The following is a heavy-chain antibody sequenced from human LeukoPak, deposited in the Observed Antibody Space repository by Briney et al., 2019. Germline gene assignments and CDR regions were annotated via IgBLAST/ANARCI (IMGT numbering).Heavy chain of an antibody. D-gene: IGHD3-10*01. CDR1: GFTFSSFE. CDR2: ISSGGSTI. Sequence: PGGSLRLSCAASGFTFSSFEMKWVRQAPGKGLEWVSYISSGGSTIYYADSVKGRFTISRDNAKNSLYLQLNSLRAEDTAVYYCARDRWFGESLPAHFDYWGQGTLVTVSS. J-gene: IGHJ4*02. V-gene: IGHV3-48*03. CDR3: ARDRWFGESLPAHFDY.